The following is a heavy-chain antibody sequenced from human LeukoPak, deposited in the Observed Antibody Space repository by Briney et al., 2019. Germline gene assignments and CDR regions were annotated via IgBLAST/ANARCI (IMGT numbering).Heavy chain of an antibody. D-gene: IGHD3-10*01. CDR2: INHSGST. J-gene: IGHJ5*02. Sequence: SETLSLTCAVYGGSFSGYYWSWIRQPPGKGLECIGEINHSGSTNYNPSLKSRVTISVDTSKNQFSLKLSSVTAADTAVYYCATGLRSPEVRGVTTRFDPWGQGTLVTVSS. CDR3: ATGLRSPEVRGVTTRFDP. CDR1: GGSFSGYY. V-gene: IGHV4-34*01.